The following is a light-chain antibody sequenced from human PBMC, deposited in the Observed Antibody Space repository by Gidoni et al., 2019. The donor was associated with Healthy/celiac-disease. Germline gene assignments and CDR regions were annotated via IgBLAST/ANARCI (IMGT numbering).Light chain of an antibody. V-gene: IGKV3-11*01. CDR2: DAS. CDR3: QQRSNWPLT. J-gene: IGKJ4*01. Sequence: EIVLTQSPATLSWSPGERATISCRASQSVSSYVAWYQQTPGQAPRLLIDDASHRAPCIPARFSGSGSVTAFTLTSSSLEPEDFAVYYCQQRSNWPLTFGGGTKVEIK. CDR1: QSVSSY.